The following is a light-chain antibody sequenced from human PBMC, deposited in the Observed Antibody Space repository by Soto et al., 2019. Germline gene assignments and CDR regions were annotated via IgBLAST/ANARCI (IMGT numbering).Light chain of an antibody. Sequence: DIQMTQSPSSLSASVGDRVTITCQASQDINNYLNWYQQKPGKAPKLLIYGASNLETGVPSRFSGSGYGTHFTFTITSLHPEDFATYYCQQYDSLAQCTFGGGTKVEIE. CDR3: QQYDSLAQCT. CDR2: GAS. J-gene: IGKJ4*01. V-gene: IGKV1-33*01. CDR1: QDINNY.